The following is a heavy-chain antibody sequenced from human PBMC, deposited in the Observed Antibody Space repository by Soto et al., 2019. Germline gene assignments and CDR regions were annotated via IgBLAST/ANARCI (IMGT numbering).Heavy chain of an antibody. D-gene: IGHD6-13*01. V-gene: IGHV5-10-1*01. Sequence: PGESLKISFKGSGYSFTSYWITWVRQMPANGLEWMGRIDPSDSYTNYSPSFEGHVTISADKSISTAYLQWSSLKASDTAMYYCARYYSSSWYYYYGMDVWGQGTTVTVSS. CDR3: ARYYSSSWYYYYGMDV. CDR1: GYSFTSYW. CDR2: IDPSDSYT. J-gene: IGHJ6*02.